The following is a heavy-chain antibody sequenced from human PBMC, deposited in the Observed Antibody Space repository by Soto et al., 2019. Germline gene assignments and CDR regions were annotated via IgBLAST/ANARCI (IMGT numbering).Heavy chain of an antibody. CDR1: GFTFTSSA. D-gene: IGHD6-13*01. CDR2: IVVGSGNT. J-gene: IGHJ6*02. Sequence: SVKVSCKASGFTFTSSAVQWVRQARGQRLEWIGWIVVGSGNTNYAQKFQERVTITRDMSTSTAYMELSSLRSEDTAVYCCAADYYSSSWTYYYYGMDVWGQGTTVTV. V-gene: IGHV1-58*01. CDR3: AADYYSSSWTYYYYGMDV.